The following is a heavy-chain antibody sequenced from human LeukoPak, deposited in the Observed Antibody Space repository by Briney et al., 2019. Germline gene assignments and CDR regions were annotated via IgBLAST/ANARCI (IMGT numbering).Heavy chain of an antibody. CDR2: INHRGST. D-gene: IGHD6-13*01. J-gene: IGHJ4*02. V-gene: IGHV4-34*01. CDR3: ARLAAAVPR. Sequence: SETLSLTCAVYGGSLSGYFWSWIRQPPGTGNGLEWIGEINHRGSTNYNPSLKSRVTISVDKSKNQFSLKLSSVTAADTAVYYCARLAAAVPRWGQGTLVTVSS. CDR1: GGSLSGYF.